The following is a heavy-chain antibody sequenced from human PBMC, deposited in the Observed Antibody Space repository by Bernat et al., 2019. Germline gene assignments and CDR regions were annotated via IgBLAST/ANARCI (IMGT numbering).Heavy chain of an antibody. Sequence: QVQLVQSGAEVKKPGASVKVSCKASGYTFTGYYMPWVRQAPGQGLEWMGWINPNSGGTNYAQKFQGWVTMTRDTSISTAYMELSRLRSDDTAVYYCARGEDIVVVPAAIPLGPWGQGTLVTVSS. CDR3: ARGEDIVVVPAAIPLGP. CDR1: GYTFTGYY. V-gene: IGHV1-2*04. J-gene: IGHJ5*02. D-gene: IGHD2-2*01. CDR2: INPNSGGT.